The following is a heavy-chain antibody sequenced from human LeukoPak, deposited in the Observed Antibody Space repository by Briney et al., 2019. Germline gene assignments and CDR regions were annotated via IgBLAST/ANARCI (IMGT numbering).Heavy chain of an antibody. CDR2: INPSGGST. J-gene: IGHJ4*02. Sequence: ASVKVSCKASGYTFTSYYMHWVRQAPGQGLEWMRLINPSGGSTSYAQKFQGRVTMTRDTSTITVYMELSSLRSEDTAVYYCARDRSPSPYSSSWFDWGQGTLVTVSS. V-gene: IGHV1-46*01. D-gene: IGHD6-13*01. CDR1: GYTFTSYY. CDR3: ARDRSPSPYSSSWFD.